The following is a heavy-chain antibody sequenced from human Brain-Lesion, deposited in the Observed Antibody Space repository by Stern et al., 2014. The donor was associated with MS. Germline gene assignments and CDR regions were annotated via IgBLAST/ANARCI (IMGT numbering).Heavy chain of an antibody. J-gene: IGHJ4*02. Sequence: QVQLVQSGPGLVKPSETLSLTCTVSGGSISSSSYYWGWIRPPPGKGLEWIGSIYYRGSTYYNPSLKSRVTISMDTSKNQFSLRLSSVTAADTAVYFCAKLWLGELPESPFDYWGQGTLVTVSS. V-gene: IGHV4-39*01. CDR3: AKLWLGELPESPFDY. D-gene: IGHD3-10*01. CDR2: IYYRGST. CDR1: GGSISSSSYY.